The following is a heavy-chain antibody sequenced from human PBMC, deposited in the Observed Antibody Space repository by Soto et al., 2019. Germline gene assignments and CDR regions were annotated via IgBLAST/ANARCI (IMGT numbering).Heavy chain of an antibody. J-gene: IGHJ6*02. CDR2: IPQDGIDG. Sequence: GGSLRLSCEVSGFTFSMYSMSWVRQRPGKGLEWVAKIPQDGIDGHYADSVKGRFIISRDNGKNSLHLQLNNLRAEDTAVYYCARDHLILPAHDFFYGSDVWGRGATVTVSS. V-gene: IGHV3-7*03. D-gene: IGHD2-21*02. CDR3: ARDHLILPAHDFFYGSDV. CDR1: GFTFSMYS.